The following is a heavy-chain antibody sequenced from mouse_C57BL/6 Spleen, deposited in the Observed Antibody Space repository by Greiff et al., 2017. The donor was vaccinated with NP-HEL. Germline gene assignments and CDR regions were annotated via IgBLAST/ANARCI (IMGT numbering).Heavy chain of an antibody. D-gene: IGHD4-1*01. CDR1: GYSITSGYY. J-gene: IGHJ3*01. CDR2: ISYDGSN. Sequence: EVKLQESGPGLVKPSQSLSLTCSVTGYSITSGYYWNWIRQFPGNKLEWMGYISYDGSNNYNPSLKNRISITRDTSKNQFCLKLNSVINEDTATYYCARENWERGPSSWGQGTLVTVSA. CDR3: ARENWERGPSS. V-gene: IGHV3-6*01.